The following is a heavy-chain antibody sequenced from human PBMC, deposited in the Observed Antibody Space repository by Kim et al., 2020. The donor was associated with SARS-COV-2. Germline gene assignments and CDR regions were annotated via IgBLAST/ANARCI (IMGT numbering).Heavy chain of an antibody. CDR1: GFTFSITW. J-gene: IGHJ4*02. D-gene: IGHD3-16*01. Sequence: GGSLRLSCAASGFTFSITWMHWVRQAPGGGLVWVSRINSDGTTTNYADSVKGRFSISRDNAKNTLYLQMTSLRAEDTAIYYCARPLYDYGWGTYWCQGTLVSLSS. V-gene: IGHV3-74*01. CDR3: ARPLYDYGWGTY. CDR2: INSDGTTT.